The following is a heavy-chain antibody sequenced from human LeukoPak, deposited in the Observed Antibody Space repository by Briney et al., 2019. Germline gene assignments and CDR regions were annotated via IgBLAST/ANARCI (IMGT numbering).Heavy chain of an antibody. Sequence: ASVNVSCKASGYTFTGYYMHWVRQAPGQGLEWMGWINPNSGGTNYAQKFQGRVTMTRDTSISTAYMELSRLRSDDTAVYYCARTVTYCSGGSCYSQEVDYWGQGSLVTVSS. V-gene: IGHV1-2*02. CDR3: ARTVTYCSGGSCYSQEVDY. D-gene: IGHD2-15*01. J-gene: IGHJ4*02. CDR1: GYTFTGYY. CDR2: INPNSGGT.